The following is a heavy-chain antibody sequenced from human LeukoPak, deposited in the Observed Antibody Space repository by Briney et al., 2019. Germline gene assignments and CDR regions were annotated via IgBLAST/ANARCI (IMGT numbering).Heavy chain of an antibody. CDR3: ARVAEAAAFDY. Sequence: GGSLRLSCAASGFTFSSDSMNWVRQAPGKGLEWVSSISSNSRYTYYADSVKGRFTISRDNAKSSLYLQMNSLRADDTAVYYCARVAEAAAFDYWGQGTLVTVSS. V-gene: IGHV3-21*01. CDR1: GFTFSSDS. CDR2: ISSNSRYT. J-gene: IGHJ4*02. D-gene: IGHD6-13*01.